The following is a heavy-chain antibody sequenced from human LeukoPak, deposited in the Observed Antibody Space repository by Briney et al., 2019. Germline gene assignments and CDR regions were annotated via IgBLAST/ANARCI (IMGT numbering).Heavy chain of an antibody. V-gene: IGHV3-30-3*01. CDR3: AHSAGPALFVY. D-gene: IGHD6-19*01. CDR1: GFTFSSYA. J-gene: IGHJ4*02. CDR2: IPYDGSNK. Sequence: GGSLRLSCAASGFTFSSYAMHWVCQAPGKGLEWVAVIPYDGSNKYYADSVKGRFTISRDNSKNTLYLQMNSLRAEDTAVYYCAHSAGPALFVYWGQGTLATVSS.